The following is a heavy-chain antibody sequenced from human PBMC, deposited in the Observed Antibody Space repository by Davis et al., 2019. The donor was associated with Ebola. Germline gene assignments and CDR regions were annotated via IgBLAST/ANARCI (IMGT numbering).Heavy chain of an antibody. V-gene: IGHV1-3*01. D-gene: IGHD4-17*01. CDR2: INAGNGNA. CDR1: GYTFTRFA. J-gene: IGHJ6*02. Sequence: AASVKVSCKASGYTFTRFAIHWVRQAHGQRLEWMGWINAGNGNAIYSQNFQGRVTITRDTSASTVYMELSSLRSEDTAVYYCAGNSVTTRLDYYGMDVWGQGTTVTVSS. CDR3: AGNSVTTRLDYYGMDV.